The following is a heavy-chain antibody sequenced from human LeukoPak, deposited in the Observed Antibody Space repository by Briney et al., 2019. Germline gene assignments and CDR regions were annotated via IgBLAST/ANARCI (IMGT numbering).Heavy chain of an antibody. V-gene: IGHV1-2*06. Sequence: GASVKVSCKASGYTFTGYYMHWVRQAPGQGLEWMGRINPNSGGTNYAQKFQGRVTMTRDTSISTAYMELSRLRSDDTAVYYCARDLSGYSSSCYTNTVGYWGQGTLVTVSS. CDR1: GYTFTGYY. CDR3: ARDLSGYSSSCYTNTVGY. D-gene: IGHD6-13*01. J-gene: IGHJ4*02. CDR2: INPNSGGT.